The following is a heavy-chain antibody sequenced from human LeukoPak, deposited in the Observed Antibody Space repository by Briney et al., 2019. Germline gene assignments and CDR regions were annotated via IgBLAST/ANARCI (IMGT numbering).Heavy chain of an antibody. CDR2: IYSGGSI. Sequence: GGSLRLSCAASGFTVSTNYMSWLPQAPGKGLEGVSIIYSGGSIKYADSVKGRFTISSANSKNTLSPQMNSLSAEDTAVYYCARDLHDFWSGSAGGMDVWGQGTTVTVSS. CDR3: ARDLHDFWSGSAGGMDV. V-gene: IGHV3-66*01. CDR1: GFTVSTNY. J-gene: IGHJ6*02. D-gene: IGHD3-3*01.